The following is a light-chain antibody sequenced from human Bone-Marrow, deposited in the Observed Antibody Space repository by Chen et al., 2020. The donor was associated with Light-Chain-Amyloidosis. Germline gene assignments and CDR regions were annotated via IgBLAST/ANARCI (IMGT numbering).Light chain of an antibody. Sequence: QSALTQPPSLSAAPGQNVTLSCSGSSSNIGKNYVSWYQQLPGTAPKLLIYDSNKRPSGSPDRFSGPQSRTSAALGITGLQTGDEAEYYCGAWDISLSGRVFGGGTRLTGL. V-gene: IGLV1-51*01. CDR1: SSNIGKNY. CDR3: GAWDISLSGRV. J-gene: IGLJ3*02. CDR2: DSN.